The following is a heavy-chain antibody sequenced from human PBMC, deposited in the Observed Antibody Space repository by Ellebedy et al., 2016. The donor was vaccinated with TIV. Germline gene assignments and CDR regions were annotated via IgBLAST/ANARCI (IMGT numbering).Heavy chain of an antibody. CDR1: GFTFANYA. Sequence: PGGSLRLPCAASGFTFANYATAWVRQVPGTGLDWFSSIRGRDGRTSYTDSAKGRFTISRDNSKNTLFLQMNNLRVEDPAMYYCARDDALDGGYLDSWGQGTLVTVSS. D-gene: IGHD3-16*01. J-gene: IGHJ4*02. CDR2: IRGRDGRT. V-gene: IGHV3-23*01. CDR3: ARDDALDGGYLDS.